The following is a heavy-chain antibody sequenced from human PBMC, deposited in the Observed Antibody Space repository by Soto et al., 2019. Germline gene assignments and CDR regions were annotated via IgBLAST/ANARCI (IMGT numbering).Heavy chain of an antibody. D-gene: IGHD2-15*01. J-gene: IGHJ5*02. CDR1: GFSFSSYS. V-gene: IGHV3-21*01. CDR2: ISSSTSYI. Sequence: EVQLVESGGGLGKPGGSLRLSCAASGFSFSSYSMNWVRQAPGKGLEWVSSISSSTSYINYADSVKGRFTISRDNAKKSLYLHMNSLRAEDTAVYYCARGYTGYCSGGTCYWFDPWGQGTLVTVSS. CDR3: ARGYTGYCSGGTCYWFDP.